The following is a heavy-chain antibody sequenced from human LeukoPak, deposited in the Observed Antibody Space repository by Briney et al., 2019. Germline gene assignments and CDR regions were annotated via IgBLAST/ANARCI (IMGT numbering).Heavy chain of an antibody. CDR3: ARERRCSSSWYEDY. J-gene: IGHJ4*02. CDR2: IYYSGST. CDR1: GGSISSYY. Sequence: SETLSLTCTVSGGSISSYYWSWIRQPPGKGLEWIGYIYYSGSTNYNPSLKSRVTISVDTSKNQFSLKLSSVTAADTAVYYCARERRCSSSWYEDYWGQGTLVTVSS. D-gene: IGHD6-13*01. V-gene: IGHV4-59*12.